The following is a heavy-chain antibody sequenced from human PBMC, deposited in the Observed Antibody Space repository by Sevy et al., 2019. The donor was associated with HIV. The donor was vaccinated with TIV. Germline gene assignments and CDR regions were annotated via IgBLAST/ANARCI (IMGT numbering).Heavy chain of an antibody. D-gene: IGHD1-1*01. CDR3: TRWKGDQSIFAY. V-gene: IGHV3-49*04. CDR2: LKSKASGGTL. J-gene: IGHJ4*02. Sequence: GGSLRLSCAASGFTFGDYAMNWVRQAPGKGLEWVAFLKSKASGGTLHHAASVQGRFTISRDDSKNIAYLQMNDLKTEDTAVYYCTRWKGDQSIFAYWGQGALVTVSS. CDR1: GFTFGDYA.